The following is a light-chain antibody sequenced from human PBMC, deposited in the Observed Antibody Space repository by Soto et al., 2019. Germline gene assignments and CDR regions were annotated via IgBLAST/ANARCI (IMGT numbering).Light chain of an antibody. CDR3: EHATQSHT. CDR2: MIS. CDR1: QSLVHSDGNTY. Sequence: DIVLTQTPLSSPVTLGQPASISCRSSQSLVHSDGNTYLTWLQQRPGQPTRLRIYMISNRFSGVPNRFSGSGPLTYFTPKISRVEADDVGDYYCEHATQSHTCGQGTKLEIK. J-gene: IGKJ2*01. V-gene: IGKV2-24*01.